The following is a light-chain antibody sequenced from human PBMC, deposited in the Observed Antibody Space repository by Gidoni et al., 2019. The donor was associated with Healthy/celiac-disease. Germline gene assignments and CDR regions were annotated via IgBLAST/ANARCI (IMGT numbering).Light chain of an antibody. CDR1: SSDVGGYNY. CDR2: DVS. CDR3: SSYTSSSTLLV. J-gene: IGLJ3*02. V-gene: IGLV2-14*03. Sequence: QSALTQPASVSRSPGQSITISCTGTSSDVGGYNYVSCYQQHPGKAPKLMIYDVSNRPSGVSNRFSGSKSGNTASLTISGLQAEDEADYYCSSYTSSSTLLVFGGGTKLTVL.